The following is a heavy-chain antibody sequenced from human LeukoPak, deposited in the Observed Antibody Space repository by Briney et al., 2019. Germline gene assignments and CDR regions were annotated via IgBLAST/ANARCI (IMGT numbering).Heavy chain of an antibody. CDR2: ISSSGSTI. V-gene: IGHV3-48*03. D-gene: IGHD3-9*01. Sequence: GGSLRLSCAASGFTFSSYEMNWVRQAAGKGLEWVSYISSSGSTIYYADSVKGRFTLSRDNAKNSLYLQMNSLRAEDTAVYYCAREDYDILTGYYCGMDVWGQGTTVTVSS. J-gene: IGHJ6*02. CDR1: GFTFSSYE. CDR3: AREDYDILTGYYCGMDV.